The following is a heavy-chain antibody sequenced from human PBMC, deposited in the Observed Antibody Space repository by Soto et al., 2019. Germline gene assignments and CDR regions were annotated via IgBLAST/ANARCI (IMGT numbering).Heavy chain of an antibody. Sequence: GGSLRLSCAASGFSFSDYAMHWVRQPPGKGLEWVALISYDGENQYFTDSVRGRFTISRDNSKTAVYLEMNNLRSEDTAVYYCAVGAVAGTDDYWGQGTLVTVSS. V-gene: IGHV3-30*04. CDR1: GFSFSDYA. CDR2: ISYDGENQ. J-gene: IGHJ4*02. D-gene: IGHD6-19*01. CDR3: AVGAVAGTDDY.